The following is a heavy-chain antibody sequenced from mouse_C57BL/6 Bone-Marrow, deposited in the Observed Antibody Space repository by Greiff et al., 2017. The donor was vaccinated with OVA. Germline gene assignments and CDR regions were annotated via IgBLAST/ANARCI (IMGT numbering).Heavy chain of an antibody. J-gene: IGHJ3*01. CDR2: IYPRDGST. Sequence: VKLVESGPELVKPGASVKLSCKASGYTFTSYDINWVKQRPGQGLEWIGWIYPRDGSTKYNEKFKGKATLTVDTSSSTAYMELHSLTSEDSAVYFCARGGYYGSSYLTYWGQGTLVTVSA. CDR3: ARGGYYGSSYLTY. CDR1: GYTFTSYD. D-gene: IGHD1-1*01. V-gene: IGHV1-85*01.